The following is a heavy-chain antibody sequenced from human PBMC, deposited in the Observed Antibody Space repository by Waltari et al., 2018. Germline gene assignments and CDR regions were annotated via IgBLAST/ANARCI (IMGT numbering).Heavy chain of an antibody. J-gene: IGHJ6*03. CDR1: GFTFSSYA. CDR3: AREGNYYYYYMDV. Sequence: QVQLVESGGGVVQPGRSLRLSCAASGFTFSSYAMHWVRQAPGKGLEGVAVISYDGSNKYDADSVKGRFTISRDNSKNTLYLQMNSLRAEDTAVYYCAREGNYYYYYMDVWGKGTTVTISS. CDR2: ISYDGSNK. V-gene: IGHV3-30-3*01.